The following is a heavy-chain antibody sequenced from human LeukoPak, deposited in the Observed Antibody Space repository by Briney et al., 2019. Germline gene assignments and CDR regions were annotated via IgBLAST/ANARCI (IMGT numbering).Heavy chain of an antibody. V-gene: IGHV3-11*06. CDR1: GFTFSDYY. CDR3: ARVVSYYGSAYRLLDL. CDR2: ISASGSYT. D-gene: IGHD3-10*01. Sequence: KTGGSLRLSCAASGFTFSDYYMSWIRQAPGKGLEWVSKISASGSYTNDADSVKGRFTISRDNAKNSLYLHMNSLRAEDTAVYYCARVVSYYGSAYRLLDLWGRGTLVTVSS. J-gene: IGHJ2*01.